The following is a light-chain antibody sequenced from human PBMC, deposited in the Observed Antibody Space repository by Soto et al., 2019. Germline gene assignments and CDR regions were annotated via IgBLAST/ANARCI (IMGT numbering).Light chain of an antibody. J-gene: IGLJ1*01. Sequence: QSVLTQPASVSGSPGQSITISCTGTSSDVGGYNYVSWYQQHPGKAPKLLIYDVAKWASGVPDRFSGSKSDNTASLTISGLQAEDEADYYCCSYAARGTFVFGIGTKVTVL. CDR3: CSYAARGTFV. CDR2: DVA. CDR1: SSDVGGYNY. V-gene: IGLV2-11*01.